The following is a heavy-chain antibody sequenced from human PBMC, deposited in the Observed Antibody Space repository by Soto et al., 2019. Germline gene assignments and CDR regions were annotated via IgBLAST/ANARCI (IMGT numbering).Heavy chain of an antibody. V-gene: IGHV3-23*01. CDR2: LSGTGDSA. CDR1: GFTFSSYA. CDR3: ARDNGNYGSGSFHH. Sequence: EVQLLQSGGGFVQPGESLRLSCATSGFTFSSYAMSWVRQAPGEGLEWVSALSGTGDSADYASSVQGRFTISRDDSKTTLYLQMSSLRAEDTAIYYCARDNGNYGSGSFHHWGQGTLVTVSS. D-gene: IGHD3-10*01. J-gene: IGHJ4*02.